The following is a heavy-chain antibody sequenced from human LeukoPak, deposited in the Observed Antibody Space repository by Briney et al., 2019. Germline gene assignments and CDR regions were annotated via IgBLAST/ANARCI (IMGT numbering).Heavy chain of an antibody. Sequence: GGSLRLSCAASGFTFSSYSMNWVRQAPGKGLAWVSSISSSSSYIYYADSVKGRFTISRDNAKNSLYLQMNSLRAEDTAVYSCARDTKTSPYGDFLLYYFDYWGQGTLVTVSS. CDR3: ARDTKTSPYGDFLLYYFDY. J-gene: IGHJ4*02. V-gene: IGHV3-21*01. CDR2: ISSSSSYI. D-gene: IGHD4-17*01. CDR1: GFTFSSYS.